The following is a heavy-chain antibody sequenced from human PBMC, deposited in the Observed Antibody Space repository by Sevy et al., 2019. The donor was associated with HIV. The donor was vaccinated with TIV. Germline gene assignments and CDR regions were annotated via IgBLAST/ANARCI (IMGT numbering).Heavy chain of an antibody. CDR3: ARLRFLEWLSSAAFDI. CDR2: IAYDGSNK. CDR1: GFVFSSYA. V-gene: IGHV3-30*04. D-gene: IGHD3-3*01. J-gene: IGHJ3*02. Sequence: GGSLRLSCTASGFVFSSYAMHWVRQAPGKGLEWVAFIAYDGSNKNYADSVKGRFTLSRDNSKNTLYLQMNSLGAEDTAVYYCARLRFLEWLSSAAFDIWGQGTMVTVS.